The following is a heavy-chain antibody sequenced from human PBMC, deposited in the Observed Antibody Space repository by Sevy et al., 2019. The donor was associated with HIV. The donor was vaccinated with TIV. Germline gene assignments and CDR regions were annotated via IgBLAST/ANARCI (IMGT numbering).Heavy chain of an antibody. D-gene: IGHD3-3*01. J-gene: IGHJ6*02. V-gene: IGHV3-48*02. CDR1: GFTFSSYS. CDR3: ARDQAPDFWSGYYTQRPYYYYYGMDV. CDR2: ISSSSSTI. Sequence: GESLKISCAASGFTFSSYSMNWVRRAPGKGLEWVSYISSSSSTIYYAASVKGRFTISRDNAKNSLYLQMNSLRDEDTAVYYCARDQAPDFWSGYYTQRPYYYYYGMDVWGQGTTVTVSS.